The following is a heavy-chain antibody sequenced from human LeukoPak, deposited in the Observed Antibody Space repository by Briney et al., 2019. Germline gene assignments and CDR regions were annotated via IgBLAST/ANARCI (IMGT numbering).Heavy chain of an antibody. V-gene: IGHV1-69*17. CDR1: GGTFSSYA. CDR3: ARGRYYYDSSGYYYVDDDY. J-gene: IGHJ4*02. CDR2: IIPIFGIA. D-gene: IGHD3-22*01. Sequence: SVKVSCKASGGTFSSYAISWVRQAPGQGLEWMGGIIPIFGIANYAQKFQGRVTITADKSTSTAYMELSSLRSEDTAVYYCARGRYYYDSSGYYYVDDDYWGQGTLVTVSS.